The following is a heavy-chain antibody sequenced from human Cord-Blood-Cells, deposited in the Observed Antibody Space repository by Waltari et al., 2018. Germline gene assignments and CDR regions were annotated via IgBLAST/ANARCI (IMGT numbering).Heavy chain of an antibody. J-gene: IGHJ6*02. CDR2: IGTAGDT. CDR3: ARSLAAGNRLGPYYYGMDV. Sequence: EVQLVESGGGLVQPGGSLRLSCAASGFTFSSYDMHWVRQATGKGLEWVSAIGTAGDTDYPGSVKGRFTITRENAKNSLYLQMNSLSAGDTAVYYCARSLAAGNRLGPYYYGMDVWGQGTTVTVSS. D-gene: IGHD6-13*01. CDR1: GFTFSSYD. V-gene: IGHV3-13*01.